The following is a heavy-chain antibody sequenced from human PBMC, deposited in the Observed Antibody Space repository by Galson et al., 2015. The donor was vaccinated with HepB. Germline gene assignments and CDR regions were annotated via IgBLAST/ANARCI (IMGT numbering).Heavy chain of an antibody. J-gene: IGHJ4*02. Sequence: SLRLSCAASGFTFSSYSMNWVRQAPGKGLEWLSYISSSSNTIYYADSVKGRFTISRDNAKNSLYLQMHSLRAEDTAAYYCAREMYSYGSGSPKDYWGPGTLVTVTS. CDR2: ISSSSNTI. V-gene: IGHV3-48*01. CDR3: AREMYSYGSGSPKDY. CDR1: GFTFSSYS. D-gene: IGHD3-10*01.